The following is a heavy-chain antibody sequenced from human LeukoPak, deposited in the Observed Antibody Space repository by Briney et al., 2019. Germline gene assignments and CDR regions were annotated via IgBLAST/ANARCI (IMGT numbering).Heavy chain of an antibody. Sequence: PGGSLRLSCAASGFTFSSYGMHWVRQAPGKGLEWVAVISYDGSNKYYADSVKGRFTISRDNSKNTLYLQMNSLRAEDTAVYYCARENYRYYYDSSGSGYYFDYWGQGTLVTVSS. V-gene: IGHV3-30*03. CDR3: ARENYRYYYDSSGSGYYFDY. J-gene: IGHJ4*02. CDR2: ISYDGSNK. D-gene: IGHD3-22*01. CDR1: GFTFSSYG.